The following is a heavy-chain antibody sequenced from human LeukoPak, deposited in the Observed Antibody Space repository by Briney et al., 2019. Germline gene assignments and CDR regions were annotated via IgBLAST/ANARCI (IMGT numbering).Heavy chain of an antibody. Sequence: ASVKVSCKASGYTFTGYYMHWVRQSPGQGLEWMGWINPNSGGTNYAQKFQGRVTMTRDTSISTAYMELSRLRSDDTAVYYCAREGYSSGNFDYWGQGTLVTVSS. J-gene: IGHJ4*02. D-gene: IGHD6-19*01. V-gene: IGHV1-2*02. CDR2: INPNSGGT. CDR1: GYTFTGYY. CDR3: AREGYSSGNFDY.